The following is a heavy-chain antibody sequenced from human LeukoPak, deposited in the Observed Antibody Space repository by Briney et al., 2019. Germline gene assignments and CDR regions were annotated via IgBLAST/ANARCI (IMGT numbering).Heavy chain of an antibody. V-gene: IGHV4-34*01. D-gene: IGHD2-21*02. J-gene: IGHJ4*02. CDR1: GGSISNYY. CDR2: INHSGST. CDR3: ARGWSKHIVVVTAIRAKSFDY. Sequence: PSETLSLTCTVSGGSISNYYWNWIRQPPGKGLEWIGEINHSGSTNYNPSLKSRVTISVDTSKNQFSLKLSSVTAADTAVYYCARGWSKHIVVVTAIRAKSFDYWGQGTLVTVSS.